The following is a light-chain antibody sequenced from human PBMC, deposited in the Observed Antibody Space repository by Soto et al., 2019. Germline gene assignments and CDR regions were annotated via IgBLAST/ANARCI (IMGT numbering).Light chain of an antibody. V-gene: IGKV1-5*03. CDR1: QSISSW. CDR3: QQYNSYPYT. J-gene: IGKJ2*01. Sequence: DIQMTQSPSTLSASVGDRVTITCRASQSISSWLAWYQQKPGKAPKLLIYKASSLESGVPSRFSGSESGTEFTLTISSLQPDDFATYYCQQYNSYPYTFGRGTKLEIK. CDR2: KAS.